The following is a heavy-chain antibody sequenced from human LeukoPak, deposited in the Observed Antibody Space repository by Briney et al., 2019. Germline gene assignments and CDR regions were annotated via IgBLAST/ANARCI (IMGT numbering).Heavy chain of an antibody. CDR2: IYYSGST. Sequence: PSETLSLTCTVSGGSISSSSYYWGWIRQPPGKGLEWIGSIYYSGSTYYNPSLKSRVTISVDTSKNQFSLKLSSVTAADTAVYYCARHKKGYSYGYYYYMDVWGKGTTVTISS. V-gene: IGHV4-39*01. CDR3: ARHKKGYSYGYYYYMDV. D-gene: IGHD5-18*01. CDR1: GGSISSSSYY. J-gene: IGHJ6*03.